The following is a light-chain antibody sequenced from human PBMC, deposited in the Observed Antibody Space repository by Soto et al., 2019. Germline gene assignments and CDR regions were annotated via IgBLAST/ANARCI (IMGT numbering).Light chain of an antibody. CDR1: SSDVGAYNY. Sequence: QSALTQPASVSGSPGQSITISRTGTSSDVGAYNYVSWYQQHPGKAPKLMIYDVSNRPSGVSNRFSGSKSGNTASLTISGLQAEDEADYYCSSYTGSSTLYVFGTGTRSPS. CDR3: SSYTGSSTLYV. V-gene: IGLV2-14*01. J-gene: IGLJ1*01. CDR2: DVS.